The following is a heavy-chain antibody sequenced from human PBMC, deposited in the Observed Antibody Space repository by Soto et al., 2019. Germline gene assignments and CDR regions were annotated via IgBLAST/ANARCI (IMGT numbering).Heavy chain of an antibody. V-gene: IGHV3-23*01. J-gene: IGHJ4*02. Sequence: GGSLRLSCAASGFTFSSYAMSWVRQAPGKGLEWVSAISASGGSTYYADSVKGRFTISRDNSKNTLYLQMNSLRAEDTAVYYSALDFLRGLAVAGFAFWGQGTLVTVSS. D-gene: IGHD6-19*01. CDR2: ISASGGST. CDR3: ALDFLRGLAVAGFAF. CDR1: GFTFSSYA.